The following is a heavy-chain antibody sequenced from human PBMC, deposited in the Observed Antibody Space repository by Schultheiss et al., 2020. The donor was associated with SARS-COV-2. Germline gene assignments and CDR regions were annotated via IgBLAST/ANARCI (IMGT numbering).Heavy chain of an antibody. CDR2: INHSGRT. Sequence: SETLSLTCAVYGGSFSGYYWTWIRQPPGKGLEWIGEINHSGRTNYNPSLKSRVTISVDTSRNQFSLKLRSVTAADTALYYCAGGVRWLAFDYWGQGTLVTVSS. J-gene: IGHJ4*02. CDR1: GGSFSGYY. V-gene: IGHV4-34*01. CDR3: AGGVRWLAFDY. D-gene: IGHD6-19*01.